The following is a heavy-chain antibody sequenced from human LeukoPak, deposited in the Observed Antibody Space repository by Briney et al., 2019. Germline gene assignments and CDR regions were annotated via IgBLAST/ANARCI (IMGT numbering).Heavy chain of an antibody. CDR1: GYTFTSYD. J-gene: IGHJ4*02. D-gene: IGHD3-22*01. CDR3: ARDEERSSGYLYY. Sequence: ASVKVSCKASGYTFTSYDINWVRQATGQGLEWMGWMNPNSGNTGYAQKFQGRVTITRNTSISTAYMELSSLRSDDTAVYYCARDEERSSGYLYYWGQGTLVTVSS. CDR2: MNPNSGNT. V-gene: IGHV1-8*03.